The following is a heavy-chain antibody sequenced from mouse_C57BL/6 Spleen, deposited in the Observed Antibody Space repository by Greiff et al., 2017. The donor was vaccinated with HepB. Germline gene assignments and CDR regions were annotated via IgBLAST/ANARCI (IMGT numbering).Heavy chain of an antibody. CDR2: LDPSDSYT. D-gene: IGHD3-2*02. CDR3: AANGGAQALDY. CDR1: GYTFTSYW. J-gene: IGHJ2*01. Sequence: QVQLQQPGAELVKPGASVKLSCKASGYTFTSYWMQWVKQRPGQGLEWIGELDPSDSYTNYNQKLKGKATLTVDTSSSTAYMQLSSLTSEDSAVYYCAANGGAQALDYWGQGTTLTVSS. V-gene: IGHV1-50*01.